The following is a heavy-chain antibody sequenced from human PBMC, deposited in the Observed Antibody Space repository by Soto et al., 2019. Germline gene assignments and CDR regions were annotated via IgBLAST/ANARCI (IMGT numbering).Heavy chain of an antibody. V-gene: IGHV4-59*13. J-gene: IGHJ5*02. CDR3: ASSYYDSSGYPAWFDP. D-gene: IGHD3-22*01. CDR2: IYYSGST. CDR1: GGSISSYY. Sequence: SETLSLTCTVSGGSISSYYWSWVGQPPGKGLEWIGYIYYSGSTNYNPSLKSRVTISVDTSKNQFSLKLSSVTAADTAVYYCASSYYDSSGYPAWFDPWGQGTLVTVSS.